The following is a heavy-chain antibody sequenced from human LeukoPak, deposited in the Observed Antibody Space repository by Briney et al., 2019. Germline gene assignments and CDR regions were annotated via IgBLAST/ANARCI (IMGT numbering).Heavy chain of an antibody. V-gene: IGHV1-69-2*01. Sequence: ASVKVSCKVSGYIFTDYYMHWVHQAPGKGLEWMGLVDPEDGETIYAQKFQGRVTITADTSTDTAYMELSSLRSEDTAMYYCATTRNRARYFDFWGQGTLVTVSS. CDR3: ATTRNRARYFDF. J-gene: IGHJ4*02. CDR2: VDPEDGET. D-gene: IGHD2-2*01. CDR1: GYIFTDYY.